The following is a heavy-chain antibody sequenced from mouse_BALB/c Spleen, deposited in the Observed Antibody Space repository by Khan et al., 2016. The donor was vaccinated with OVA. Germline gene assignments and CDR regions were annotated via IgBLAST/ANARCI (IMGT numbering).Heavy chain of an antibody. CDR1: GYTFTDTY. Sequence: VQLKQSGPELVKPGASVKISCKASGYTFTDTYMHWLKQSPEKSLEWIGSIDPPNGDTKYNPKFQGKATITVDTSSNTAYLQLRSLTSEDTAVYCCARMARKWGQGTTVTVSA. V-gene: IGHV14-3*02. CDR3: ARMARK. CDR2: IDPPNGDT. J-gene: IGHJ1*01.